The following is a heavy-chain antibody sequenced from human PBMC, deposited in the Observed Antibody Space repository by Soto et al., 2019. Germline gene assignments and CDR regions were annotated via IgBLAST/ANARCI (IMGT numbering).Heavy chain of an antibody. CDR1: GGSISSYY. Sequence: SETLSLTCTVSGGSISSYYWSWIRQPPGKGLEWLGYIYYSGSTNYNPSLKSRVTISVDTSKNQFSLKLSSVTAADTAVYYCARGPTFGGVLQGRDYFDYWGQGTLVTVSS. CDR2: IYYSGST. V-gene: IGHV4-59*01. J-gene: IGHJ4*02. CDR3: ARGPTFGGVLQGRDYFDY. D-gene: IGHD3-16*01.